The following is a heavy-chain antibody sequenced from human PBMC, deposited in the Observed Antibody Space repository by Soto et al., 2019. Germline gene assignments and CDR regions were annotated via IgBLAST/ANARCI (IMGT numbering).Heavy chain of an antibody. J-gene: IGHJ4*02. V-gene: IGHV4-59*01. CDR1: GDSISGYY. Sequence: LPLTCTVSGDSISGYYWSWIRQPPGKGLQWIGYIYYSGNTNYNPSLKGRVAMSVDTSKNQFSLHVTSVTAADTAVYFCAKYRRTDAEGYTFDYWGQGALVTVSS. CDR2: IYYSGNT. CDR3: AKYRRTDAEGYTFDY. D-gene: IGHD2-15*01.